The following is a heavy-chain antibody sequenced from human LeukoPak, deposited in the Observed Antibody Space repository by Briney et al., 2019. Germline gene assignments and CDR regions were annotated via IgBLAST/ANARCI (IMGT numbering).Heavy chain of an antibody. Sequence: PSETLSLTCTVSRDSISGSNYYWGWIRQPPGKGREWLGSIYYTGTTFYYPSLKGRVTISVGASKNQFSLMLSSVTAADSSFFYWARHRETTLLRERIHVYPFDSWGQGTLVTVSS. D-gene: IGHD3-10*01. CDR3: ARHRETTLLRERIHVYPFDS. CDR1: RDSISGSNYY. V-gene: IGHV4-39*01. J-gene: IGHJ4*02. CDR2: IYYTGTT.